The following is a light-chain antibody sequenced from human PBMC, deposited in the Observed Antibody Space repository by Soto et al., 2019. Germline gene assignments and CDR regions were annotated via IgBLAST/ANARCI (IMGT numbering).Light chain of an antibody. J-gene: IGKJ5*01. V-gene: IGKV1D-12*01. CDR2: AAS. CDR3: QQANSFPST. CDR1: QGISRW. Sequence: DIQMTQSQSSVSASVGDRVTITCRASQGISRWLAWYQQKPGKAPKLLIYAASSLQSGVPSRFRGSGSGTYFTLTISSLQPEDFATYYCQQANSFPSTFGGGARQEIK.